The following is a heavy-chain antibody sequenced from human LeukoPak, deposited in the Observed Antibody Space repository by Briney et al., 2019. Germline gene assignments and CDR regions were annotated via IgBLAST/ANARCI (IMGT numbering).Heavy chain of an antibody. Sequence: ASVKVSCKASGYTFTGYYMHWVRQAPGQGLEWMGWINPNSGGTNYAQKFQGWVTMTRDTSISTAYMELSRLRSDDTAVYYCARGSTSGYFPSTPRIAYYYGMDVWGQGTTVTVSS. CDR3: ARGSTSGYFPSTPRIAYYYGMDV. CDR2: INPNSGGT. V-gene: IGHV1-2*04. D-gene: IGHD3-22*01. CDR1: GYTFTGYY. J-gene: IGHJ6*02.